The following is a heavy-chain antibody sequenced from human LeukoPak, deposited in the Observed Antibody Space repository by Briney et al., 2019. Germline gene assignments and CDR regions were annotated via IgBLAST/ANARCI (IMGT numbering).Heavy chain of an antibody. J-gene: IGHJ4*02. CDR2: IKQDGSQK. Sequence: GGSLRLSCEGSGFTFSDYWMDGVRQPPGKGLEWVASIKQDGSQKGYVDPVRGRFTISRDNAKNSVYLQMNSLRDEDTAVYYCATDRGFATFDHWGQGALVSVSS. CDR1: GFTFSDYW. CDR3: ATDRGFATFDH. V-gene: IGHV3-7*01. D-gene: IGHD6-25*01.